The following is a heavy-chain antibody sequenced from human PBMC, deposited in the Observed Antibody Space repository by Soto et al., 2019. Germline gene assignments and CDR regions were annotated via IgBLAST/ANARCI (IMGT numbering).Heavy chain of an antibody. J-gene: IGHJ4*02. CDR3: ARGPGAGYYDSSGYYNY. CDR2: IIPIFGTA. CDR1: GGTFSSYA. Sequence: GASVKVSCKASGGTFSSYAISWVRQAPGQGLEWMGGIIPIFGTANYAQKFQGRVTITADESTSTAYMELSSLRSEDTAVYYCARGPGAGYYDSSGYYNYWGQGTLVTVS. V-gene: IGHV1-69*13. D-gene: IGHD3-22*01.